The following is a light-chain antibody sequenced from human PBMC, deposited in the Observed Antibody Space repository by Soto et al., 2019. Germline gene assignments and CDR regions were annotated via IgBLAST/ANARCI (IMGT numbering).Light chain of an antibody. CDR2: GVS. CDR1: QSIGGY. V-gene: IGKV3-20*01. Sequence: EIVLTQSPATLSLSPGERATLSCRASQSIGGYLAWYQQKPGQAPSLLIYGVSSRAYGIPDRFSGSGSGTDFTLTISRLEPEDFAVYYCQHYGYPQWTFGQGTKVEIK. J-gene: IGKJ1*01. CDR3: QHYGYPQWT.